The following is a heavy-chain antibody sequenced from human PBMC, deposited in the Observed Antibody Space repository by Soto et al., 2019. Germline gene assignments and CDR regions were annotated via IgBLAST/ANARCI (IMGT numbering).Heavy chain of an antibody. CDR1: GFSLSTSGVG. CDR3: AHRPGRGSSGYIDY. CDR2: IYWDDDK. J-gene: IGHJ4*02. V-gene: IGHV2-5*02. D-gene: IGHD5-12*01. Sequence: QITLKESGPTLVNPTQTLTVTCTFSGFSLSTSGVGVGWIRQPPGKALEWLALIYWDDDKRYSPSLKTRLTITKDTSKNQVVLTMTNMDPVDTASYYCAHRPGRGSSGYIDYWGQGALVTVSS.